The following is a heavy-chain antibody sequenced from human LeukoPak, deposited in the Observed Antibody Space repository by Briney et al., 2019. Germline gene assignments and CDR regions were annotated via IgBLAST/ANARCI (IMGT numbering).Heavy chain of an antibody. CDR3: ASGGWWWDW. V-gene: IGHV1-2*02. J-gene: IGHJ4*02. Sequence: ASVNVSFKSSGYTFTCYYMHWVRQPPAQGLEWMGLINTNSGGTNYAQKFQGRVTIISDTSSNKAYMELSRLRSDDTAVYYCASGGWWWDWWGEGTLLTVSS. D-gene: IGHD2-8*02. CDR1: GYTFTCYY. CDR2: INTNSGGT.